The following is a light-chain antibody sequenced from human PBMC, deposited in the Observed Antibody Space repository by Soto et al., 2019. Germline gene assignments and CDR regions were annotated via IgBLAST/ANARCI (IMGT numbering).Light chain of an antibody. V-gene: IGKV3-11*01. J-gene: IGKJ4*01. CDR1: QSVSSY. CDR3: QQRFSWPPLT. Sequence: EIVLTQSPATLSLSPGERATLSCRASQSVSSYLAWYQQKPGQAPRLLIYDASNRATGIPARFSGSGSGTDFTLTISSLEPEDFADYYCQQRFSWPPLTFGGGTKVEIK. CDR2: DAS.